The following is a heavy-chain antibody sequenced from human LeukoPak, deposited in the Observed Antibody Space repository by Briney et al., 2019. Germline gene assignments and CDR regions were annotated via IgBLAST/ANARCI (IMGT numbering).Heavy chain of an antibody. Sequence: PSQTLSLTCTVSGGSITSADSHWSWIRQHPGQSLEWIGYISYSGSTSYCPSLKSRVAISLDTSKNQFSLKLTSVTAADTAVYYCVRVRTGTSCYDYWGQGARVTVSS. J-gene: IGHJ4*02. CDR2: ISYSGST. CDR3: VRVRTGTSCYDY. V-gene: IGHV4-31*03. CDR1: GGSITSADSH. D-gene: IGHD2-2*01.